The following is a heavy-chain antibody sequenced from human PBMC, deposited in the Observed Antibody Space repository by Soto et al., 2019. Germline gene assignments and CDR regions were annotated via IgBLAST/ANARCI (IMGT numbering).Heavy chain of an antibody. CDR2: INLDGSST. CDR3: ARSTQNLDS. CDR1: GFTFGSYW. Sequence: GGSLRMSCASSGFTFGSYWRHCVRQAPAKGLVWVSRINLDGSSTTYADSVKGRFTISRDNAKNTLYLQMNSLRAEDTAVYYCARSTQNLDSWGQGTLVTVSS. J-gene: IGHJ4*02. V-gene: IGHV3-74*01.